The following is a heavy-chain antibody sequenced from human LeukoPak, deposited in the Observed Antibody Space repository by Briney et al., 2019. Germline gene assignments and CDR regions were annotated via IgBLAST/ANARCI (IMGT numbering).Heavy chain of an antibody. CDR1: GFTFGSFA. J-gene: IGHJ6*03. CDR3: ARDGSWGDYQFYFYMDV. Sequence: PGGSLRLSCEASGFTFGSFAMSWVRQAPGKGLECLSGISASGHYIYNADSVKGRFTIYRDNSKNTLYIEMNSLRAEDTAVYYCARDGSWGDYQFYFYMDVWGKGTTVTVSS. V-gene: IGHV3-23*01. CDR2: ISASGHYI. D-gene: IGHD2-2*01.